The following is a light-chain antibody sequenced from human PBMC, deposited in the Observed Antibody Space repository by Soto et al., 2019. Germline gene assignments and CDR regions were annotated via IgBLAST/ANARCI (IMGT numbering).Light chain of an antibody. CDR2: EGS. J-gene: IGLJ1*01. CDR3: CSYAGSSTYV. CDR1: SSDVGSYNL. Sequence: QSVLTHPASVSGSPGESITISCTGTSSDVGSYNLVSWYQQHPGKAPKLMIYEGSKWPSGVSNRFSGSKSGNTASLTISGLQAEDEADYYCCSYAGSSTYVFGTGTRSPS. V-gene: IGLV2-23*01.